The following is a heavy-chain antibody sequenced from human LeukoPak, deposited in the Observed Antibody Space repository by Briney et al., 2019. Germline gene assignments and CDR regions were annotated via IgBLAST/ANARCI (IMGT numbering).Heavy chain of an antibody. CDR2: IWYDGSNR. J-gene: IGHJ4*02. Sequence: GGSLRLSCAASGFTFSNYGMHWVRQAPGKGLEWVALIWYDGSNRYYADSVKGRFTISRDNSKNMLYLQMNSLRAEDTAVYYCASITGDLFDYWGQGILVTVSS. D-gene: IGHD7-27*01. V-gene: IGHV3-33*01. CDR3: ASITGDLFDY. CDR1: GFTFSNYG.